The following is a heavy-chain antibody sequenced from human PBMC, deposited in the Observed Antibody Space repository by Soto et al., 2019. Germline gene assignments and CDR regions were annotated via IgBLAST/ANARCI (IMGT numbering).Heavy chain of an antibody. D-gene: IGHD6-19*01. J-gene: IGHJ4*02. Sequence: QVQLVQSGAEVKKPGSSVKVSCKASGDTFRNYAFTWVRQAPGQGLEWMGTIIPLFSTRYAQKFQGRVTMTADESASTVSMDLSSLKSDDTAVYYCARDPGRAVVGRGTSFEHWGQGTLVTVSS. CDR3: ARDPGRAVVGRGTSFEH. CDR2: IIPLFST. CDR1: GDTFRNYA. V-gene: IGHV1-69*18.